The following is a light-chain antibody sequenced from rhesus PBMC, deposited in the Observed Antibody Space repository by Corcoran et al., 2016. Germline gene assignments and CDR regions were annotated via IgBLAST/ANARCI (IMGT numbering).Light chain of an antibody. Sequence: DIQMTQSPSSLSASVGDTVTITCRASQGISSYLAWYQQKPGKAPKPLIYYASKLESGVPSRFSGSGSGTEFTLTISSLQPEDLASYYCQRYNRAPLTFGGGTKVQIK. CDR3: QRYNRAPLT. J-gene: IGKJ4*01. CDR2: YAS. CDR1: QGISSY. V-gene: IGKV1-37*01.